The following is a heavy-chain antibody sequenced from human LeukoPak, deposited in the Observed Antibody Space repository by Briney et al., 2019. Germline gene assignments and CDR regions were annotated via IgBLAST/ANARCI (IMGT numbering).Heavy chain of an antibody. Sequence: KPGGSLRLSCAVSGFTFSAYSMNSVRQAPGKGLEWVSSITSGDFVYFADSLKGRFTISRDNAQSSLYLQMNSLRAEDTAVYYCARGGFNMVRGVIIPSNSYYYYMDIWGKGTTVTVSS. CDR3: ARGGFNMVRGVIIPSNSYYYYMDI. J-gene: IGHJ6*03. V-gene: IGHV3-21*01. CDR2: ITSGDFV. CDR1: GFTFSAYS. D-gene: IGHD3-10*01.